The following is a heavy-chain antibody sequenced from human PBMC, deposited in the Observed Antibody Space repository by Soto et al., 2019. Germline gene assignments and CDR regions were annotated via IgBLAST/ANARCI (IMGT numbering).Heavy chain of an antibody. V-gene: IGHV4-59*01. Sequence: QVQLQESGPGLVKPSETLSLTCNVSGGSITSFYWDWLRQPPGKGLEWIGYIYFTGSTNYNPSLARRVTMSIDSSKRQFSLKLRSVSAADTAIYFCARHMAPGGSGNFDSWGQGTLVSVSS. CDR1: GGSITSFY. J-gene: IGHJ4*02. CDR2: IYFTGST. D-gene: IGHD3-10*01. CDR3: ARHMAPGGSGNFDS.